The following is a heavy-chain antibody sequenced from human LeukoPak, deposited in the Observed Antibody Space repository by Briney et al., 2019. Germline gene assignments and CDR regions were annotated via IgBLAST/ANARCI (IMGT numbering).Heavy chain of an antibody. Sequence: PGGSLRLSCAASEFSFSDYAMGWVRQAPGKGLEWVSTIDKTTYPTFYADSVQGRFTISRDNPKNTLYLQMNSLRAEDTAVYFCAKRGVVIRVFLVGFHKEAYYFDSWGQGALVTVSS. CDR1: EFSFSDYA. D-gene: IGHD3-10*01. CDR2: IDKTTYPT. CDR3: AKRGVVIRVFLVGFHKEAYYFDS. V-gene: IGHV3-23*05. J-gene: IGHJ4*02.